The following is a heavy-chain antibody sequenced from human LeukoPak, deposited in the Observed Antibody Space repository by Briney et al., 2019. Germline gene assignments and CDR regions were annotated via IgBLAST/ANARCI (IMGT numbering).Heavy chain of an antibody. D-gene: IGHD3-3*01. V-gene: IGHV3-23*01. CDR1: GFTLNNYA. CDR2: ISDTGGSI. J-gene: IGHJ4*02. Sequence: GVLRLSCAASGFTLNNYAMSWVRQAPGKGLEWVSAISDTGGSIYYAESVKGRFTISRDNSKNTVFLQMNSLRAEDTALYYCANWETKSGNFWSGHYFDLWGQGALVTVSS. CDR3: ANWETKSGNFWSGHYFDL.